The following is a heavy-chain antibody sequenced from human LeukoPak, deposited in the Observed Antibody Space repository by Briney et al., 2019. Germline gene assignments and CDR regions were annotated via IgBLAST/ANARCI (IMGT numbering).Heavy chain of an antibody. J-gene: IGHJ4*02. CDR3: ARVPQQHFDY. V-gene: IGHV4-39*01. CDR2: IYYSGST. D-gene: IGHD6-13*01. Sequence: SETLSLTCTVSGGSIGSSSYYWGWIRQPPGKGLEWIGSIYYSGSTYYNPSLKSRVTISVDTSKNQFSLKLSSVTAADTAVYYCARVPQQHFDYWGQGTLVTVSS. CDR1: GGSIGSSSYY.